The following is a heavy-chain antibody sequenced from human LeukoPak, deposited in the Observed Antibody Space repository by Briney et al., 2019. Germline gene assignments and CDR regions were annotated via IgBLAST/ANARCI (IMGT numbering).Heavy chain of an antibody. CDR1: GGSISSGSNY. V-gene: IGHV4-61*02. CDR3: ARVITVTSSAFDI. J-gene: IGHJ3*02. CDR2: IYTSGNT. D-gene: IGHD4-17*01. Sequence: PSETLSLTCTVSGGSISSGSNYWSWHRPPAGQGLEWIGRIYTSGNTNYNPSLKSRVTISVDTSKNQFSLKLSSVTAADTAVYYCARVITVTSSAFDIWGQGTMVTVSS.